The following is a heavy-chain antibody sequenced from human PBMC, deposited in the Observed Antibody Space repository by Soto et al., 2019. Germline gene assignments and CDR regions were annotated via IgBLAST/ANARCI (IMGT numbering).Heavy chain of an antibody. J-gene: IGHJ4*02. CDR1: GYSFTSYW. V-gene: IGHV5-51*01. Sequence: GESLKISCRDSGYSFTSYWIGWVRQMPGQGLEWMGIVFPGDSDTKYSPSFQGQVTISADKSINTAYLQWSGLRASDTAMYYCARHYSTSSPDYWGQGTLVTVSS. CDR3: ARHYSTSSPDY. CDR2: VFPGDSDT. D-gene: IGHD6-6*01.